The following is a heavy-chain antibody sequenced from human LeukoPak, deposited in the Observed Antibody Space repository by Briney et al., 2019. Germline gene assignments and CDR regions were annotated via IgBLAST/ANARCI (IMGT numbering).Heavy chain of an antibody. CDR3: ARPQDFGLTGMNAFDI. D-gene: IGHD7-27*01. CDR2: IYYSGST. J-gene: IGHJ3*02. Sequence: SETLSLTCTVSGGSISSYYWSWIRQPPGKGLEWVGYIYYSGSTNYNPSLKSRVTISVDMSKNQFSLKLRSVTAADTAVYYCARPQDFGLTGMNAFDIWGQGTMVTVSS. V-gene: IGHV4-59*01. CDR1: GGSISSYY.